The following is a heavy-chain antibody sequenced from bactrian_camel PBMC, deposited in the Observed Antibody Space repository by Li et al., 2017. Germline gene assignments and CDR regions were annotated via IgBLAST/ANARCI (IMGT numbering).Heavy chain of an antibody. V-gene: IGHV3S1*01. Sequence: HEQLVESGGGSVQAGGSLRLSCAASGFALSRYWMYWVRRAPAKGFEWVAHINSGGGSTYYGDSVKGRFTISRDNAKNMVSLQMTNLKPADTAVYYCTKDAVGGTPAAYTDWGQGTQVTVS. J-gene: IGHJ4*01. CDR3: TKDAVGGTPAAYTD. CDR1: GFALSRYW. D-gene: IGHD6*01. CDR2: INSGGGST.